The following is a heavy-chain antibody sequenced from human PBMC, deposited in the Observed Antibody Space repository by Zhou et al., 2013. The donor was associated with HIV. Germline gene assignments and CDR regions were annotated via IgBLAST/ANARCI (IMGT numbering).Heavy chain of an antibody. Sequence: QVQLEQSGAEVKKPGSSVRVSCKASGGTFTSHGFNWVRQAPGQGLQWMGKIIPFVGTVIYAEKFKGRVTITADEFTTTAYMDLGSLTSDDTAVYYCARARGATVLPALGNNWFDPWGQGTLVTVSS. D-gene: IGHD2-2*01. CDR1: GGTFTSHG. CDR3: ARARGATVLPALGNNWFDP. J-gene: IGHJ5*02. CDR2: IIPFVGTV. V-gene: IGHV1-69*11.